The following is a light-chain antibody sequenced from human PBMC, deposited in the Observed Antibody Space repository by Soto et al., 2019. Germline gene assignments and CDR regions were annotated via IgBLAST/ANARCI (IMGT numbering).Light chain of an antibody. CDR2: DVS. J-gene: IGLJ1*01. CDR1: SSDVGGYNY. Sequence: QSALTQPASVSGSPGQSITISCTGTSSDVGGYNYVSWYQQPPGKAPKLMIYDVSNRPSGVSNRFSGSKSGNTASLTISGLQAEDVANYYCSSYTCSSTFYVVGTGTKVTDL. V-gene: IGLV2-14*01. CDR3: SSYTCSSTFYV.